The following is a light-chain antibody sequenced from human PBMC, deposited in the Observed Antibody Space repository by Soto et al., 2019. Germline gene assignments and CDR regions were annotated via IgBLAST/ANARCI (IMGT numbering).Light chain of an antibody. Sequence: LTQPASVPGSPGQSITISCVGTSSDIGDYNYVSWYQQHPGKVPKVIIYDVSNRPSGVSYRFPATKSGNTASLTISGLQAEDEADYYCCSYTRSGTLIFGTGTKVTVL. CDR1: SSDIGDYNY. CDR3: CSYTRSGTLI. CDR2: DVS. J-gene: IGLJ1*01. V-gene: IGLV2-14*01.